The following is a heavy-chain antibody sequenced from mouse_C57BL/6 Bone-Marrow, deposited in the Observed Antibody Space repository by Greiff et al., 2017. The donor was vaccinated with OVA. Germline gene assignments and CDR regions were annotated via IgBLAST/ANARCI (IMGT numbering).Heavy chain of an antibody. J-gene: IGHJ2*01. Sequence: QVQLQQSGPELVKPGASVKISCKASGYAFSSSWMNWVKQRPGKGLEWIGRIYPGDGDTNYNGKLKGKATLTADKSSSTAYMQLSSLTSEDSAVYFCARAGDTTVVDYWGQGTTLTVSS. CDR1: GYAFSSSW. D-gene: IGHD1-1*01. CDR2: IYPGDGDT. CDR3: ARAGDTTVVDY. V-gene: IGHV1-82*01.